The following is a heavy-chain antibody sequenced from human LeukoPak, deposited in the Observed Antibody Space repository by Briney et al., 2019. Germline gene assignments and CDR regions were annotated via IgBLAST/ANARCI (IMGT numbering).Heavy chain of an antibody. D-gene: IGHD3-3*01. CDR3: AREHYDFWSGYYGY. J-gene: IGHJ4*02. V-gene: IGHV3-7*01. Sequence: PGGSLRLSCAASGFTFNSYWMSWVRQAPGKGLEWVANIKQDGSEKYYVDSVKGRFTISRDNAKNSLYLQMNSLRAEDTAVYYCAREHYDFWSGYYGYWGQGTLVTVSS. CDR2: IKQDGSEK. CDR1: GFTFNSYW.